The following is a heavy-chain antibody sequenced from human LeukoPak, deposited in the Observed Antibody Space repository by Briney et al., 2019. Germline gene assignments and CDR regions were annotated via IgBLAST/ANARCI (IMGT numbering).Heavy chain of an antibody. CDR2: INPNSGGT. D-gene: IGHD6-19*01. CDR3: ASEPTGIAVAGTPLY. CDR1: GYTFTVYY. V-gene: IGHV1-2*02. J-gene: IGHJ4*02. Sequence: ASVKASCKASGYTFTVYYMHWVRQAPGQGLEWMGWINPNSGGTNYAQKFQGRVTMTRDTPISTAYMELSRLRSDDTAVYYCASEPTGIAVAGTPLYWGQGTLVTVSS.